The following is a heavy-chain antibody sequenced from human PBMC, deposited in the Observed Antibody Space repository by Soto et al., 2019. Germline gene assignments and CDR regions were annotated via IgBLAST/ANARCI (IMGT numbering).Heavy chain of an antibody. CDR3: ARDGFATTVISPYYYYMDV. V-gene: IGHV3-64*01. Sequence: GGSLRLSCAASGFTFSSYAMDWVRQAPGKGLEYDSAISSNGGSTYYANSVKGRFTISRDNSKNTLYLQMGSLRAEDMAVYYCARDGFATTVISPYYYYMDVWGKGTTVTVSS. J-gene: IGHJ6*03. D-gene: IGHD4-17*01. CDR1: GFTFSSYA. CDR2: ISSNGGST.